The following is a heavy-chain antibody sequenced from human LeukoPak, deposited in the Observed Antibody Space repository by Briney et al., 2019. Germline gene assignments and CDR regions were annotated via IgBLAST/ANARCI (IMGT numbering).Heavy chain of an antibody. CDR3: AKDPTSVGGRHDWLLDS. D-gene: IGHD3-9*01. J-gene: IGHJ5*02. CDR2: IGFGDDSA. CDR1: GFTFNNYA. V-gene: IGHV3-23*01. Sequence: GGSLRLSCAASGFTFNNYAMSWVRQAPGKGLEWVSTIGFGDDSAYYADSVKGRFTISRDNSKNTLYLQMNYLRAEDTAVYYCAKDPTSVGGRHDWLLDSWGQGTLVSVSS.